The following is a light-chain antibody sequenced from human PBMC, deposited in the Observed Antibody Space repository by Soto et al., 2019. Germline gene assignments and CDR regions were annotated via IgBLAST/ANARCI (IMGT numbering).Light chain of an antibody. CDR2: DVS. CDR3: SSYTSSSTLV. Sequence: QSALTQPASVSGSPGQSITISCTGTSSDVGGYNYVSWYQQHPGKAPKLMIYDVSNRPSGVSNRFSGSKSGNTASLTISGLQDEDEADYYCSSYTSSSTLVFGTRTKVTVL. V-gene: IGLV2-14*01. CDR1: SSDVGGYNY. J-gene: IGLJ1*01.